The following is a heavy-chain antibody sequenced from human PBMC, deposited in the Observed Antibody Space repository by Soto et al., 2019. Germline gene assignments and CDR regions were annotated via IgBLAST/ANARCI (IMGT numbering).Heavy chain of an antibody. CDR2: IYWNDDK. D-gene: IGHD6-19*01. J-gene: IGHJ4*02. Sequence: SGPTLVNPTQTLTLTCSYSGFSLTTSGLGVGWIRQPPGKALEWLALIYWNDDKRYSPSLKARLTITKDTSKNQVVLTMTNMDPVDTATYYCAHRPSGWYLFDYWGQGTLVTVSS. V-gene: IGHV2-5*01. CDR1: GFSLTTSGLG. CDR3: AHRPSGWYLFDY.